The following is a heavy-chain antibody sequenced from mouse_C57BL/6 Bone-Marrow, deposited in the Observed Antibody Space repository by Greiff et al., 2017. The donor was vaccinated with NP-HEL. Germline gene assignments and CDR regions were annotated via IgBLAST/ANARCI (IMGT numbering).Heavy chain of an antibody. D-gene: IGHD2-3*01. Sequence: EVQGVESGGDLVKPGGSLKLSCAASGFTFSSYGMSWVRQTPDKRLEWVATISSGGSYTYYPDSVKGRFTISRDNAKNTLYLQMSSLKSEDTAMYYCARLGWLLRGEWFAYWGQGTLVTVSA. V-gene: IGHV5-6*01. CDR2: ISSGGSYT. CDR1: GFTFSSYG. J-gene: IGHJ3*01. CDR3: ARLGWLLRGEWFAY.